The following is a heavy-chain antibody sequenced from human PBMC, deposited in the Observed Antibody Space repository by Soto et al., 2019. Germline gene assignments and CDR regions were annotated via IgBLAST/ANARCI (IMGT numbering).Heavy chain of an antibody. D-gene: IGHD5-18*01. CDR3: ARGGDTAMVYHGMDV. V-gene: IGHV1-2*02. CDR2: INLNSGGT. Sequence: QAQLVQSGADVKKPGASVRVSCKASGYSFTGYFTQWVRQAPGQGLEWMGWINLNSGGTNYAQKFQGRVTMTRDTSISIAYMELSRLRSDDTAVYYCARGGDTAMVYHGMDVWGQGTTVTVSS. CDR1: GYSFTGYF. J-gene: IGHJ6*02.